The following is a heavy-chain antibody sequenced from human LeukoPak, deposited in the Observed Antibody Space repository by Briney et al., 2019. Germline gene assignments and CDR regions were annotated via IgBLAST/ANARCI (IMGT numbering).Heavy chain of an antibody. CDR2: IYYSGST. J-gene: IGHJ4*02. CDR3: AREGYYYDILTGYSTNDY. Sequence: SETLSLTCTVSGGSISSGSYYWSWIRQPPGKGLEWIGYIYYSGSTNYNPSLKSRVTISVDTSKNLFSLKLSSVTAADTAVYYCAREGYYYDILTGYSTNDYWGQGTLVTVSS. D-gene: IGHD3-9*01. CDR1: GGSISSGSYY. V-gene: IGHV4-61*01.